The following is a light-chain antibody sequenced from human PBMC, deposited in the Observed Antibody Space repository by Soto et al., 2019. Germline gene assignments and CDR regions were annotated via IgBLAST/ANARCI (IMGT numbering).Light chain of an antibody. CDR2: WAS. Sequence: IGVSQSPDSLDVSLGERANINCRTSQSVFFSTNNLNYFAWYQQKPGQPPKLLIYWASTRESGVPDRFSGSGSGTDFTPTISSLQAEDVAVYYCQQYYSTPLTFGGGTKVDIK. CDR3: QQYYSTPLT. CDR1: QSVFFSTNNLNY. J-gene: IGKJ4*01. V-gene: IGKV4-1*01.